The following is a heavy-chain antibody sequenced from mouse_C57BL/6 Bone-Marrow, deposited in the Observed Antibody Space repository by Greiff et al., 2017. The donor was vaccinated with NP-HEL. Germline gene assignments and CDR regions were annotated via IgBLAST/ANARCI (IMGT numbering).Heavy chain of an antibody. CDR1: GYTFTSYW. Sequence: QVHVKQSGAELVKPGASVKLSCKASGYTFTSYWMHWVKQRPGRGLEWIGRIDPNSGGTKYNEKFKSKATLTVDKPSSTAYMQLSSLTSEDSAVYYSARSGGYDYSAWFAYWGQGTLVTVSA. J-gene: IGHJ3*01. V-gene: IGHV1-72*01. D-gene: IGHD2-4*01. CDR2: IDPNSGGT. CDR3: ARSGGYDYSAWFAY.